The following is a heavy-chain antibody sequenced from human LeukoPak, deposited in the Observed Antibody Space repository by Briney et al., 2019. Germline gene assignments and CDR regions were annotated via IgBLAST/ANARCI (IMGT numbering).Heavy chain of an antibody. V-gene: IGHV4-34*01. CDR1: GGSFSGYY. J-gene: IGHJ5*02. Sequence: SETLSLTCAVYGGSFSGYYWSWIRQPPGKGLEWIGEINHSGSTNYNPSLKSRVTMSVDTSKNQFSLKLSSVTAADTAVYYCARVRADYYGSGSHYKVWFDPWGQGTLVTVSS. CDR3: ARVRADYYGSGSHYKVWFDP. D-gene: IGHD3-10*01. CDR2: INHSGST.